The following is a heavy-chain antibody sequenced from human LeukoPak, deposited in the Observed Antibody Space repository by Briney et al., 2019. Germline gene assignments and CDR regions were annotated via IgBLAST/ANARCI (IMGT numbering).Heavy chain of an antibody. CDR2: IDFSGST. CDR1: GGSISNIIYY. D-gene: IGHD1-26*01. J-gene: IGHJ4*02. Sequence: PSETLSLTCSVSGGSISNIIYYWAWVRLPPGKGLEWIGSIDFSGSTYYHPSLKSRLTISADTSKNQFSLRLNFVTAADTAVYYCARRMGALDFWGQGALVTVSS. CDR3: ARRMGALDF. V-gene: IGHV4-39*01.